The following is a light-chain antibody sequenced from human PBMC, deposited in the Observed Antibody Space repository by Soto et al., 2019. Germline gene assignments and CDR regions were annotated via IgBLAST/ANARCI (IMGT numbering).Light chain of an antibody. CDR2: YKSDSDK. CDR1: SDISVGTYR. V-gene: IGLV5-45*03. J-gene: IGLJ3*02. CDR3: MIWHSSAWV. Sequence: QSVLTQPSSLSASPGASASLTCTLRSDISVGTYRIYWYQQKPGSPPQYLLKYKSDSDKQQGSGVPSRFSGFKDASANAGILLISGLQSEDEADYYCMIWHSSAWVFGGGTKVTVL.